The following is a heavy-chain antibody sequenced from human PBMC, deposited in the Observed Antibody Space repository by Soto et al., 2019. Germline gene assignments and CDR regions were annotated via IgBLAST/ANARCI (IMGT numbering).Heavy chain of an antibody. CDR1: GFTFSGYA. D-gene: IGHD1-26*01. Sequence: GGSLRLSCAASGFTFSGYAMTWVRQAPGKGLEWVSALTPGGETTYHIDSVKGRFTISRDNSKSTLYLQMNSLRAEDTAVYYCARDPPGTGGYFDYWGQGTLVTVSS. CDR3: ARDPPGTGGYFDY. J-gene: IGHJ4*02. V-gene: IGHV3-23*01. CDR2: LTPGGETT.